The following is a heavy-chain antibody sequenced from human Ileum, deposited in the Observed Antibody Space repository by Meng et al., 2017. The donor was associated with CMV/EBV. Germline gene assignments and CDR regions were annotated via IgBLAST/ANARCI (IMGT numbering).Heavy chain of an antibody. CDR2: IRYDGSNK. CDR3: PKGTLRFLEWLGPFNY. J-gene: IGHJ4*02. V-gene: IGHV3-30*02. D-gene: IGHD3-3*01. Sequence: GGSLRPSGAASGFTFSSYGMHWVRRAPGKGLEWVAFIRYDGSNKYYADSVKGRFTISRDNSKNTLYLQMNSLRAKDTAVYNCPKGTLRFLEWLGPFNYWGQGTLVTVSS. CDR1: GFTFSSYG.